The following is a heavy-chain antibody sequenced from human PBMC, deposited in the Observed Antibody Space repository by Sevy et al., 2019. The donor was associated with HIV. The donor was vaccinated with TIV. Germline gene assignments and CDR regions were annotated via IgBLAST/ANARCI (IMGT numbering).Heavy chain of an antibody. J-gene: IGHJ4*02. Sequence: GGSLRLSCVASGLTFTTTGMSWVRQAPGKGLEWVAGVTSDGATYYADSVRDRFTASRDNSKNTLYLQMNSLRADDTAVFYCAGGDTTMITDLDYWGQGTLVTVSS. V-gene: IGHV3-23*01. CDR1: GLTFTTTG. CDR2: VTSDGAT. D-gene: IGHD3-16*01. CDR3: AGGDTTMITDLDY.